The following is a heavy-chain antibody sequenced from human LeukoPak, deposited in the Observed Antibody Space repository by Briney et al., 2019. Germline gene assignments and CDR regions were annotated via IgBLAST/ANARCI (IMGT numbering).Heavy chain of an antibody. Sequence: GGSLRLSCVASGFTFGTYWMNWVRQAPGKGLEWVATIKQDGSEKNYVDSVKGRFTISRDNAKNSLYLQMNSLRAEDTAVYYCARRGVQPADYWGQGTLVTVSS. CDR2: IKQDGSEK. CDR3: ARRGVQPADY. J-gene: IGHJ4*02. V-gene: IGHV3-7*03. CDR1: GFTFGTYW.